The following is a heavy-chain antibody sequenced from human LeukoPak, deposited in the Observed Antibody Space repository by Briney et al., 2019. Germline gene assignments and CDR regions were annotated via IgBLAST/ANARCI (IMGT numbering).Heavy chain of an antibody. CDR1: GGSISSSSYY. CDR3: ASLGISPFDY. J-gene: IGHJ4*02. CDR2: IYYSGST. V-gene: IGHV4-39*07. D-gene: IGHD2/OR15-2a*01. Sequence: SETLSLTCTVSGGSISSSSYYWGWIRQPPGKGLEWIGSIYYSGSTYYNPSLKSRVTISVDTSKNQFSLKLSSVTAADTAVYYCASLGISPFDYWGQGTLVTVSS.